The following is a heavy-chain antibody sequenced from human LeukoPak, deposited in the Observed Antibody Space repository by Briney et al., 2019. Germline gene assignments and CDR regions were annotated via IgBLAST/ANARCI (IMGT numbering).Heavy chain of an antibody. Sequence: GGSLRLSCAASGFTFSSYAMHWVRQAPGKGLEWVAVISYDGSNKYYADSVKGRFTISRDNSKNTLYLQMNSLRAEDTAVYYCARWVGAGIAAAKPTGIDYWGQGTLVTVSS. CDR3: ARWVGAGIAAAKPTGIDY. V-gene: IGHV3-30-3*01. J-gene: IGHJ4*02. CDR1: GFTFSSYA. CDR2: ISYDGSNK. D-gene: IGHD6-13*01.